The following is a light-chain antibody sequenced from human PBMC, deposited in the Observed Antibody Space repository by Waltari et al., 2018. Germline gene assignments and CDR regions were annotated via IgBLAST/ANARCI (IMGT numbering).Light chain of an antibody. CDR1: NIGSKS. J-gene: IGLJ3*02. CDR3: QVWDSSSDHWV. CDR2: DDS. Sequence: SYVLTQPPSVSVAPGQTARITCGGNNIGSKSVHWYQQKPGQAPVLVVYDDSDRPSGMSERVSGSNAGNTATLTISRVEAGDEADYYCQVWDSSSDHWVFGGGTKLTVL. V-gene: IGLV3-21*02.